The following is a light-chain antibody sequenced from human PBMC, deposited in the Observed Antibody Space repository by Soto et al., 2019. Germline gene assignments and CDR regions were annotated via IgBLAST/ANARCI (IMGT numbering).Light chain of an antibody. CDR3: SSHANSRV. Sequence: QSVLTQPASVSGSPGQSITISCTGNNSDISDYKYISWYQHHPGRAPKLIYYEVSDRPSGVSNRVSGSKSGNTASLTISGLQAEDEADYYCSSHANSRVFGGGTKLTVL. CDR2: EVS. V-gene: IGLV2-14*01. CDR1: NSDISDYKY. J-gene: IGLJ3*02.